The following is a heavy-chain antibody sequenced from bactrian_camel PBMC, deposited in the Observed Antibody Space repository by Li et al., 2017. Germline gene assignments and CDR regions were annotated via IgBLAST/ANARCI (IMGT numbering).Heavy chain of an antibody. CDR3: AARGASNCSPRSSDFVY. J-gene: IGHJ6*01. CDR2: IDSYGRP. Sequence: VQLVESGGGSVQAGGSLKLSCTYSGYTSFIDCMGWFRQAPGKEREGIAAIDSYGRPDYADSVKGRFTISRDNDKNTLYLQMSSLKPEDTAMYYCAARGASNCSPRSSDFVYWGQGTQVTVS. D-gene: IGHD7*01. V-gene: IGHV3S53*01. CDR1: GYTSFIDC.